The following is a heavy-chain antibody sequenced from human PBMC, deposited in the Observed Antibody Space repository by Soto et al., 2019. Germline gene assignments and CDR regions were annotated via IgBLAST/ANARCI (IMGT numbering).Heavy chain of an antibody. J-gene: IGHJ5*02. Sequence: QVQLVQSGAEVKKPGSSVKVSCKASGGTFSSYAISWVRQAPGQGLEWMGGIIPIFGTANYAQKFQGSVTIAADESTSTAYMGLSSLRSEDTAVYYCARVWLRFGVRYNWFDPGGKGTLVTVSS. CDR2: IIPIFGTA. D-gene: IGHD5-12*01. V-gene: IGHV1-69*01. CDR1: GGTFSSYA. CDR3: ARVWLRFGVRYNWFDP.